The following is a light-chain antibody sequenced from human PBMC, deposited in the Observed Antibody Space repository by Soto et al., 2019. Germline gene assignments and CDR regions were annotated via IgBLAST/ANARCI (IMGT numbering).Light chain of an antibody. CDR1: SSDVGGDKY. CDR2: EVS. J-gene: IGLJ2*01. Sequence: QSALTQPASVSGSPGQSITISCTGTSSDVGGDKYVSWYQQHPGKFPKLMIYEVSDRPSGVSDLFSGSKSGNTASLTISGIQAEDEADYYCSSYTSTNTVIFGGGTKLTVL. CDR3: SSYTSTNTVI. V-gene: IGLV2-14*01.